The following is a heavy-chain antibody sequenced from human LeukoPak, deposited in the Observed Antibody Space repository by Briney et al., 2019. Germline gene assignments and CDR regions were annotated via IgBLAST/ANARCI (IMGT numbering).Heavy chain of an antibody. J-gene: IGHJ6*03. CDR1: GGSISSYY. CDR2: IYYSGST. CDR3: ARAVVVVPAAIDYYYMDV. D-gene: IGHD2-2*02. Sequence: PSETLSLTCTVSGGSISSYYWSWIRQPPGKGLEWIGYIYYSGSTNYNPSLKSRVTISVDTSKNQFSLKLSSVTAADTAVYYCARAVVVVPAAIDYYYMDVWGKGTTATVSS. V-gene: IGHV4-59*01.